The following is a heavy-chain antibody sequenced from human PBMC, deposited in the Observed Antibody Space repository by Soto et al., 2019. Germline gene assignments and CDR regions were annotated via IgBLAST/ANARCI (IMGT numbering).Heavy chain of an antibody. Sequence: PGESLKISCKGSGYSFTSYWIGWVRQMPGKGLEWMGIIYPGDSDTRYSPSFQGQVTISADKSISTAYLQWSSLKASDTAMYYCARHRTGSYDFWSGYLPYYYGMDVWGQGTTVTVS. CDR2: IYPGDSDT. D-gene: IGHD3-3*01. V-gene: IGHV5-51*01. CDR3: ARHRTGSYDFWSGYLPYYYGMDV. CDR1: GYSFTSYW. J-gene: IGHJ6*02.